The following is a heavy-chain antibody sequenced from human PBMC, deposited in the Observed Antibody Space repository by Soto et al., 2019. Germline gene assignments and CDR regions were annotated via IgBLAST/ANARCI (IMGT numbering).Heavy chain of an antibody. CDR1: GFRFRNYG. D-gene: IGHD2-2*01. CDR2: ILNDGSGE. V-gene: IGHV3-30*19. Sequence: QMQLVESGGGVVQPGGSLRLSCAASGFRFRNYGMHWIRQAPGKGLEWVSLILNDGSGEYYRDSVKGRFTISRDNSRDTLYLQMHRLRAAETARYYCVRDDDYAPNALDMWGQGTMVSVSS. CDR3: VRDDDYAPNALDM. J-gene: IGHJ3*02.